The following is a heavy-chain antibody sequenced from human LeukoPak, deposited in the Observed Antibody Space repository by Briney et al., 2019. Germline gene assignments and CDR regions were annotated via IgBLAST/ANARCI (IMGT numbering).Heavy chain of an antibody. Sequence: GGSLRLSCAASGFAFSSYAMSWVRQAPGKGLEWVSSISSSSSYIYYADSVKGRFTISRDNAKNSLYLQMNSLRAEDTAVYYCARIDYYGSGSYWGHDYWGQGTLVTVSS. CDR2: ISSSSSYI. CDR1: GFAFSSYA. D-gene: IGHD3-10*01. J-gene: IGHJ4*02. V-gene: IGHV3-21*01. CDR3: ARIDYYGSGSYWGHDY.